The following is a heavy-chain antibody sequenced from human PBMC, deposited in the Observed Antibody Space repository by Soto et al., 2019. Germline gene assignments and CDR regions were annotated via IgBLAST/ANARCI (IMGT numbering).Heavy chain of an antibody. Sequence: GGSLRLSCAASGFMFSTTDMSWVRQAPGKGLEWVTTIEGSGTITYYADSVRGRFTISRDNSKNTVYLQMDSLTADDTAVYYCVKNSGWFNSWGQGTPLTVSS. CDR3: VKNSGWFNS. CDR2: IEGSGTIT. D-gene: IGHD3-10*01. CDR1: GFMFSTTD. J-gene: IGHJ5*01. V-gene: IGHV3-23*01.